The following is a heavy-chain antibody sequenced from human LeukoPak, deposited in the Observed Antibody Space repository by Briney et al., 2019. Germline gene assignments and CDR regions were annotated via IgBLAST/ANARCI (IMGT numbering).Heavy chain of an antibody. CDR3: ARDTSSGWSAFDI. J-gene: IGHJ3*02. D-gene: IGHD6-19*01. Sequence: PSETLSLTCTISGGTISSYYWSWIRQPPGKGLEWIGYIYYFGSTNYNPSLKSRVTISVDTSKNQFSLKLNSVTAADTAVYYCARDTSSGWSAFDIWGQGTMVTVSS. V-gene: IGHV4-59*01. CDR1: GGTISSYY. CDR2: IYYFGST.